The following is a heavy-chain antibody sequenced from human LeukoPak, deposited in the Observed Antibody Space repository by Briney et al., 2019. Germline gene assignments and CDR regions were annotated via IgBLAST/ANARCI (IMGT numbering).Heavy chain of an antibody. CDR3: ARVYNYYDTSGYYLGNYFDY. J-gene: IGHJ4*02. V-gene: IGHV1-18*01. CDR2: ISTYNGNT. Sequence: ASVKVSCKASGYTFTSYGITWVRQAPGQGLEWMGWISTYNGNTNNVQKLQGRVTMTTDTSTSTAYVELRSLRSDDTAVYYCARVYNYYDTSGYYLGNYFDYWGRGTLVTVSS. CDR1: GYTFTSYG. D-gene: IGHD3-22*01.